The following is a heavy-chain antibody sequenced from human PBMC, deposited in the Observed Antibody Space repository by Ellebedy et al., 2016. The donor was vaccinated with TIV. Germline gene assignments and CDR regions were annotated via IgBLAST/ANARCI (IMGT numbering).Heavy chain of an antibody. D-gene: IGHD3-9*01. V-gene: IGHV3-49*03. CDR3: SRHNIFSFDY. J-gene: IGHJ4*02. Sequence: GESLKISCTASGFAFSYYSISWFRQAPGKGLEWVGFIRSKGDGGTAENAASVRGRFTISRDDSRSVAYLQMNSLETEDTAVYFCSRHNIFSFDYWGQGTLVTVSS. CDR1: GFAFSYYS. CDR2: IRSKGDGGTA.